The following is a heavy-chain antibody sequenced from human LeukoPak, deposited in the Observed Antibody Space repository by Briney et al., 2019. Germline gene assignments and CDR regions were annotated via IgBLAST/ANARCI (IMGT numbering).Heavy chain of an antibody. D-gene: IGHD6-6*01. Sequence: GESLKISCKGSGYSFTSYWIGWVRQMPGKGLEWMGIIYPGDSDTRYSPSFQGQVTISADKSISTAYLQWSSLKASDTAMYYCARHTPISARPWGYWYFDLWGRGTLVTVSS. CDR2: IYPGDSDT. CDR3: ARHTPISARPWGYWYFDL. J-gene: IGHJ2*01. V-gene: IGHV5-51*01. CDR1: GYSFTSYW.